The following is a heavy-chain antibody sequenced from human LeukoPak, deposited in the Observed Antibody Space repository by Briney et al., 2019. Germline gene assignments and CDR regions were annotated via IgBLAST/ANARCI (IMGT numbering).Heavy chain of an antibody. CDR1: GGTFSSYA. CDR3: ARARAPYYYDSSGYYYWFDP. J-gene: IGHJ5*02. D-gene: IGHD3-22*01. Sequence: GASVKVSCTASGGTFSSYAISWVRQAPGQGLEWMGGIIPIFGTANYAQKFQGRVTITADESTSTAYMELSSLRSEDTAVYYCARARAPYYYDSSGYYYWFDPWGQGTLVTVSS. V-gene: IGHV1-69*13. CDR2: IIPIFGTA.